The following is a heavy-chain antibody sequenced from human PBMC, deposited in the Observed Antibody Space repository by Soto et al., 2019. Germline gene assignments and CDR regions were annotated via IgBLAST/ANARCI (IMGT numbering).Heavy chain of an antibody. D-gene: IGHD5-12*01. J-gene: IGHJ4*02. CDR1: GGSISGGGYS. CDR2: IYHSGST. V-gene: IGHV4-30-2*01. Sequence: QLQLQESGSGLVKPSQTLSLTCAVSGGSISGGGYSWNWIRQPPGKGLEYIGYIYHSGSTYYNPSLRSRVIISVDKSRNKFSLMLRSVTAADTAVYYCARGGYSGYDFMFDYWGQGTLVTVSS. CDR3: ARGGYSGYDFMFDY.